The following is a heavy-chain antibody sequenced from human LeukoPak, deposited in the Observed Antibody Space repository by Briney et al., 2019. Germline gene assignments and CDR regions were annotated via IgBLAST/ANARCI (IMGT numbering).Heavy chain of an antibody. CDR2: IKQDGSEK. J-gene: IGHJ4*02. V-gene: IGHV3-7*03. CDR3: ARVGSKGFDY. CDR1: GFTFSSNW. Sequence: GGSLRLSCAASGFTFSSNWMSWVRQAPGKGLEWVANIKQDGSEKYYVDSVKGRFTISRDNAKNSLYLQMNSLRAEDTAVYYCARVGSKGFDYWGQGTLVTVSS. D-gene: IGHD3-10*01.